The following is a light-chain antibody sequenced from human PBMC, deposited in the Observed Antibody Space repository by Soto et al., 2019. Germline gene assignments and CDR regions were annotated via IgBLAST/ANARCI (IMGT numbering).Light chain of an antibody. Sequence: DIQMTQSPTTLSASVGDRVTITCRASQSISYWLAWYQQKPGKAPKLLIYDASSLESGVLSRFSGSGFGTEFTLTISSRQPDDFATYYCQQYNSFPYTFGRGTKLEI. CDR3: QQYNSFPYT. CDR2: DAS. J-gene: IGKJ2*01. CDR1: QSISYW. V-gene: IGKV1-5*01.